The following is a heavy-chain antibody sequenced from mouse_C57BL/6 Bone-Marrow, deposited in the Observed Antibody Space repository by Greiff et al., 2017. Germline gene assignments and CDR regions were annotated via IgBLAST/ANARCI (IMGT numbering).Heavy chain of an antibody. D-gene: IGHD1-1*01. Sequence: VQLQQPGAELVKPGASVKLSCKASGYTFTSYWMNWVKQRPGQGLEWIGMIHPNSGSTNYNEKFKSKATLTVDKSSSTAYMQLSSLTSEDSAVYYCARRYYGSSYFDYWGQGTTLTVSS. CDR3: ARRYYGSSYFDY. CDR2: IHPNSGST. V-gene: IGHV1-64*01. CDR1: GYTFTSYW. J-gene: IGHJ2*01.